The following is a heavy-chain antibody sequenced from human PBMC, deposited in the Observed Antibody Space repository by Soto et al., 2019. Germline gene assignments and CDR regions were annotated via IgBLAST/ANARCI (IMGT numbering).Heavy chain of an antibody. CDR3: ARDYVWGSYRNPYGMDV. Sequence: ASVKVSCKASGYTFTGYYMHWVRQAPGQGLEWMGWINPNSGGTTYAQKFQGSVTMTRDTSISTAYMEMSRLRSDDTAVYYCARDYVWGSYRNPYGMDVWGQGTTVTVSS. CDR2: INPNSGGT. V-gene: IGHV1-2*02. CDR1: GYTFTGYY. J-gene: IGHJ6*02. D-gene: IGHD3-16*02.